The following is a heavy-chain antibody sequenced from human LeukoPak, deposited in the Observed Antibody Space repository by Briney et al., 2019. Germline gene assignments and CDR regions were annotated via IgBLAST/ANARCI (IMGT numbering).Heavy chain of an antibody. V-gene: IGHV4-34*01. CDR1: GGSFSGYY. CDR2: INHSGST. Sequence: ASETLSLTCAVYGGSFSGYYWSWIRQPPGKGLEWIGEINHSGSTNYNPSLKSRVTISVDTSKNRFSLKLSSVTAADTAVYYCARAAQVESKYFDYWGQGTLVTVSS. D-gene: IGHD6-25*01. J-gene: IGHJ4*02. CDR3: ARAAQVESKYFDY.